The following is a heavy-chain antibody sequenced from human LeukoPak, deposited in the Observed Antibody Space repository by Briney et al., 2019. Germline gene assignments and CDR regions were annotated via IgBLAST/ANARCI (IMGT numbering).Heavy chain of an antibody. V-gene: IGHV2-5*02. D-gene: IGHD6-19*01. Sequence: SGPTLVNPTQTLTLTCTFSGFSLKTSGVGVGWVRQPPGKALEWLALIYWGDNKPYSPSLSSRLTITKDTSKNQVVLTMTNMDPVDTGTYYCVHSTGIAVPFDYWGQGTLVTVSS. CDR2: IYWGDNK. CDR3: VHSTGIAVPFDY. J-gene: IGHJ4*02. CDR1: GFSLKTSGVG.